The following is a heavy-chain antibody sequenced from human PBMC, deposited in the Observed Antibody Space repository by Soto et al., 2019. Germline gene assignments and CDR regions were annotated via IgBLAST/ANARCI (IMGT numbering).Heavy chain of an antibody. V-gene: IGHV4-31*03. D-gene: IGHD3-3*01. J-gene: IGHJ5*02. CDR3: ARGPYYDFWSGYYLTDNWFDP. Sequence: PSETLSLTCTVSGGSISSGGDYWSWIRQHPGKGLEWIGYIYYSGSTYYNPSLKSRVTISVDTSKNQFSLKLSSVTAADTAVYYCARGPYYDFWSGYYLTDNWFDPWGQGTLVTVSS. CDR2: IYYSGST. CDR1: GGSISSGGDY.